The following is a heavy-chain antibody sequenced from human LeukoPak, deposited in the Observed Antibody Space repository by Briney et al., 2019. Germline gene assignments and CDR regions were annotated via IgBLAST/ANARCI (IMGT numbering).Heavy chain of an antibody. CDR3: ARHGDSNYFGNYYYYGMDV. Sequence: ASETLSLTCTVSGGSISSSSYYWGWIRQPPGKGLEWIGSIYYSGSTYYNPSLKSRVTISVDTSKNQSSLKLSSVTAADTAVYYRARHGDSNYFGNYYYYGMDVWGQGTTVTVSS. CDR1: GGSISSSSYY. V-gene: IGHV4-39*01. CDR2: IYYSGST. J-gene: IGHJ6*02. D-gene: IGHD4-11*01.